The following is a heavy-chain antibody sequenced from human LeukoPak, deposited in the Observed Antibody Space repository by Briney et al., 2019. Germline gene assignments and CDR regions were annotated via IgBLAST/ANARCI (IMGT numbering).Heavy chain of an antibody. V-gene: IGHV1-69*01. J-gene: IGHJ4*02. CDR1: GGTFSSYA. CDR2: IIPIFGTA. D-gene: IGHD6-13*01. CDR3: ARGTAAVNFPFDY. Sequence: SVKVSCKASGGTFSSYANSWVRQAPGQGLECMGGIIPIFGTANYAQKFQGRVTITADESTSTAYMELSSLRSEDTAVYYCARGTAAVNFPFDYWGQGTLVTVSS.